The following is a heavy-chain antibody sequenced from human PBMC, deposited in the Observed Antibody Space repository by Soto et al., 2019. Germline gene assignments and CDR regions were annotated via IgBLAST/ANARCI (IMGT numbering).Heavy chain of an antibody. D-gene: IGHD1-1*01. J-gene: IGHJ4*02. Sequence: VQLVQSGAEVKKPGASVQVSCRKPGYSSSNYSMHGLRQAPGQGLEWMGKINPNGGSTSFAQKFKDAVTLTRDTSTNTVYMELSSLTSEDTAVYYCARDGVQLWPRYYFDYWGQGTLVTVSS. CDR1: GYSSSNYS. CDR3: ARDGVQLWPRYYFDY. CDR2: INPNGGST. V-gene: IGHV1-46*01.